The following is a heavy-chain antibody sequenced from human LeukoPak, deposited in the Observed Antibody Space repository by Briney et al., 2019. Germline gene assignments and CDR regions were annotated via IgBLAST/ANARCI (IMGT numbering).Heavy chain of an antibody. Sequence: GGSLRLSCAASGFTFSSYSMNWVRQAPGKGLEWVSSISSSSSYIYYADSVKGRFTISRDNAKNSLYLQMNSLRAEDTAVYYCARAEYSSGWYWVGPFDYYGMDVWGQGTTVTVSS. D-gene: IGHD6-19*01. J-gene: IGHJ6*02. V-gene: IGHV3-21*01. CDR1: GFTFSSYS. CDR2: ISSSSSYI. CDR3: ARAEYSSGWYWVGPFDYYGMDV.